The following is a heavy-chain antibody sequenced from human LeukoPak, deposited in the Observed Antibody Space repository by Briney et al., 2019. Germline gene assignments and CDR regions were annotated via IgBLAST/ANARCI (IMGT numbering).Heavy chain of an antibody. CDR2: IYTVGSYI. V-gene: IGHV3-21*01. J-gene: IGHJ4*02. Sequence: PGGSLRLSCAASGFTFTSYSFNWVRQAPGKGLEWVSSIYTVGSYIYYADSVNGRFTISRDDADNSLYLQMNRLRAEDTAVYFCARLKRNSDRSGFYYYYDNWGQGTLVTVSS. CDR1: GFTFTSYS. CDR3: ARLKRNSDRSGFYYYYDN. D-gene: IGHD3-22*01.